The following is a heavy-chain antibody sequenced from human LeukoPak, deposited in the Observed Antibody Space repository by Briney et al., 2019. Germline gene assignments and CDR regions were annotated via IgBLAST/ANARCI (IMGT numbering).Heavy chain of an antibody. J-gene: IGHJ4*02. CDR1: GGSISSSSYY. D-gene: IGHD1-26*01. CDR2: IYYSGST. CDR3: ASSAELPKYYFDY. Sequence: PSETLSLTCTVSGGSISSSSYYWGWIRQPPGKGLEWIGSIYYSGSTYYNPSLKSRVTTSVDTSKNQFSLKLSSVTAADTAVYYCASSAELPKYYFDYWGQGTLVTVSS. V-gene: IGHV4-39*01.